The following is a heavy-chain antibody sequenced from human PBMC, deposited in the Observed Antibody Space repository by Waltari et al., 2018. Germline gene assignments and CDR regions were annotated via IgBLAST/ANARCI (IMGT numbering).Heavy chain of an antibody. V-gene: IGHV4-39*02. CDR2: ISYSGPT. CDR1: GGSLTSSRHY. CDR3: ATYIGASLGTAAFDV. Sequence: QLQLQESGPGLVKPSANLSLTCSVSGGSLTSSRHYWVWIRQPPGQGLEWIGTISYSGPTYSSPSLKSRVTLSRDTSKNDFSLRLGSVTAADTAVYYCATYIGASLGTAAFDVWGQGTMVTVSS. D-gene: IGHD5-12*01. J-gene: IGHJ3*01.